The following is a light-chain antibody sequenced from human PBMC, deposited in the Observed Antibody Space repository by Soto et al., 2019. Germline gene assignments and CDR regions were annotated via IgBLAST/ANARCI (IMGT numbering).Light chain of an antibody. Sequence: QSVLTQPASVSGSPGQSITISCSGTSSDIGTYDRVAWFQQFPGKTPKLVIYSVSDRPSGVSYRFSGSKSGNTASLTISGLQADDEADYYCISYTVSRSYVFGTGTKVTVL. V-gene: IGLV2-14*01. CDR3: ISYTVSRSYV. J-gene: IGLJ1*01. CDR2: SVS. CDR1: SSDIGTYDR.